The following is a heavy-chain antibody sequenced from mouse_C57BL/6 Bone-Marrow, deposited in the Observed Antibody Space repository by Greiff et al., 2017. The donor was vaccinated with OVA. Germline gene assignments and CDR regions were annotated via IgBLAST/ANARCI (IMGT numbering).Heavy chain of an antibody. CDR1: GFSFNTYA. Sequence: GGGLVQPKGSLKLSCAASGFSFNTYAMNWVRQAPGKGLEWVARIRSKSNNYATYYADSVKDRFTISRDDSESMLYLQMNNLKTEDTAMYYCVRTAQATEGYYAMDDWGQGTSVTVSS. CDR2: IRSKSNNYAT. J-gene: IGHJ4*01. D-gene: IGHD3-2*02. V-gene: IGHV10-1*01. CDR3: VRTAQATEGYYAMDD.